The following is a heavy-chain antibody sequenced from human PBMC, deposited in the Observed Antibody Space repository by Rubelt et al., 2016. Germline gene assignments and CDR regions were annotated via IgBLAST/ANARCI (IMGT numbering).Heavy chain of an antibody. J-gene: IGHJ4*02. V-gene: IGHV3-7*01. Sequence: GKGLEWVANIKRDGSEKYYVDSVKGRFTISRDNAKNSLYLQMNSLRAEDTAVYYCAREGYCSGGSCYYFDYWGQGTLVTVSS. CDR3: AREGYCSGGSCYYFDY. D-gene: IGHD2-15*01. CDR2: IKRDGSEK.